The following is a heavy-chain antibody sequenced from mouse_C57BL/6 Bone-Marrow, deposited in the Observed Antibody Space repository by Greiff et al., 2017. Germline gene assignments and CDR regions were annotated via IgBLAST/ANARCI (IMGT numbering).Heavy chain of an antibody. J-gene: IGHJ4*01. CDR2: IYPGSGNT. CDR3: AREGSNDESAMDY. CDR1: GYTFTDYY. D-gene: IGHD2-12*01. Sequence: VQLQQSGAELVRPGASVKLSCKASGYTFTDYYINWVKQRPGQGLEWIARIYPGSGNTYYNEKFKGKATMTAEKSSSTAYMQLSSLTSEDSAVYFCAREGSNDESAMDYWGQGTSVTVSS. V-gene: IGHV1-76*01.